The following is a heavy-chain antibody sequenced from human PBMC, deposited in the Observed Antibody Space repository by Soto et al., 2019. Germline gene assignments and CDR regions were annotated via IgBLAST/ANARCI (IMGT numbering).Heavy chain of an antibody. D-gene: IGHD1-26*01. Sequence: GQGLEWMGVINPHGGSTAYAQKFKGRVTLTRDTSASTVYMEVSSLTSEDTAMYYCARSSGGNFGIIIEGTNWFAPWGQGTLVTVSS. CDR3: ARSSGGNFGIIIEGTNWFAP. CDR2: INPHGGST. J-gene: IGHJ5*02. V-gene: IGHV1-46*01.